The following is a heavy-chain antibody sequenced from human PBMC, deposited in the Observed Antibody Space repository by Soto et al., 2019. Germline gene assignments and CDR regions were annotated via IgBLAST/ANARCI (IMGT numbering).Heavy chain of an antibody. Sequence: SQTLSLTCAISVDSVSSNSAAWNWIRQSPSRGLEWLGRTYYRSKWYNDYAVSVKSRITINPDTSKNQFSLQLNSVTPEDTAVYYCARDLDFWSGKTTEPYYYYGMDVWGQGTTVTVSS. CDR2: TYYRSKWYN. V-gene: IGHV6-1*01. J-gene: IGHJ6*02. D-gene: IGHD3-3*01. CDR1: VDSVSSNSAA. CDR3: ARDLDFWSGKTTEPYYYYGMDV.